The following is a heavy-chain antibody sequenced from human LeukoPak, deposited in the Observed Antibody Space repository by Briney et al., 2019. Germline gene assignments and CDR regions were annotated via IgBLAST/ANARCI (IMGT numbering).Heavy chain of an antibody. CDR3: ARDHDSGWNGRQTFAY. J-gene: IGHJ4*02. CDR1: GGTFRAYA. V-gene: IGHV1-69*05. CDR2: LVPAFQTP. Sequence: SVKVSCKTSGGTFRAYAISWVRRAPGQGLEWVGGLVPAFQTPRYAQKFQDRVTITTDDSTSTAYLELSSLRSEDTAVYYCARDHDSGWNGRQTFAYWGQRTQVTVSS. D-gene: IGHD3-22*01.